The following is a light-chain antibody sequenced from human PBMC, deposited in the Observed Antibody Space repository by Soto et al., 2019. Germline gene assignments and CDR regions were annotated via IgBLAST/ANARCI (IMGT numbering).Light chain of an antibody. CDR3: QQYNVYWS. CDR2: GAS. V-gene: IGKV1-39*01. J-gene: IGKJ1*01. CDR1: QSISSY. Sequence: DIQMTQKPSSLSASVGDRVTITCRASQSISSYLNWYQQRPGKAPKVLIYGASTLQSGVPSRFSGSGSGTEFTLTISSLEPDDFATYYCQQYNVYWSFGQRSKADIK.